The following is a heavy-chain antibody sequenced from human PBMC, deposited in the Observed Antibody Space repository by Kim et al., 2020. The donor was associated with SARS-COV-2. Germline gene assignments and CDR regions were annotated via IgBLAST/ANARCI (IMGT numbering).Heavy chain of an antibody. Sequence: SVKVSCKASGGTFSSYAISWVRQAPGQGLEWMGGIIPIFGTANYAQKFQGRVTITADESTSTAYMELSSLRPEDTAVYYCARQNDSSGYYYWTFDYWGQGTLVTVSS. D-gene: IGHD3-22*01. J-gene: IGHJ4*02. CDR3: ARQNDSSGYYYWTFDY. CDR1: GGTFSSYA. V-gene: IGHV1-69*13. CDR2: IIPIFGTA.